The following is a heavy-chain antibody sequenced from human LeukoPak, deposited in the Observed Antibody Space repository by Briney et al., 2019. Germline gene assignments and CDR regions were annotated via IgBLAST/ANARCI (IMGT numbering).Heavy chain of an antibody. CDR1: GFTFSSSI. V-gene: IGHV3-48*04. D-gene: IGHD2-2*01. CDR2: ISASSGTI. Sequence: GGSLRLSCAGSGFTFSSSIMNWVRQAPGKGLEWISYISASSGTIYYADSVRGRFTISRDNAKNSLYLQMNSLRAEDTAVYYCAREVVVVPAADTRGYYYYYMDVWGKGTTVTVSS. J-gene: IGHJ6*03. CDR3: AREVVVVPAADTRGYYYYYMDV.